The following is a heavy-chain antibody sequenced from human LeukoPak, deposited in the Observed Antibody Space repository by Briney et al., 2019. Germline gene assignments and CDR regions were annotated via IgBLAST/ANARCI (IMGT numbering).Heavy chain of an antibody. Sequence: GGSLRLSCAASGFTFSGFAMSWVRQAPGKGLEWVSAISGGGGTTNYADSVKGRFTISRDNTKNTLFLQMNSLSAEDTAVYYCAKDGTPRGGGTGYFDNWGQGTLVTVSS. D-gene: IGHD1-1*01. CDR3: AKDGTPRGGGTGYFDN. J-gene: IGHJ4*02. V-gene: IGHV3-23*01. CDR1: GFTFSGFA. CDR2: ISGGGGTT.